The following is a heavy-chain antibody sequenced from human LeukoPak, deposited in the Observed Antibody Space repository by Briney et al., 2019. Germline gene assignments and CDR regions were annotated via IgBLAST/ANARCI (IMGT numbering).Heavy chain of an antibody. Sequence: TGGSLRLSCAASGFTFSDYYMSWIRQAPGKGLEWVSYISSSGSTIYYADSVKGRFTISRDNAKNSLYLQMNSLRAEDTAVYYCARDLFDSSGYSANDYWGQGTLVTVSS. CDR2: ISSSGSTI. D-gene: IGHD3-22*01. CDR3: ARDLFDSSGYSANDY. V-gene: IGHV3-11*01. CDR1: GFTFSDYY. J-gene: IGHJ4*02.